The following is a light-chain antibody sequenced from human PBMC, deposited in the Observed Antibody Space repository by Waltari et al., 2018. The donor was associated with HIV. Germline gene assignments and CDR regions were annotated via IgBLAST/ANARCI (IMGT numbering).Light chain of an antibody. J-gene: IGLJ1*01. CDR2: DVS. V-gene: IGLV2-14*01. Sequence: QSAPTQPASVSGSPAQSLTISCTGTSSDVGDCNYVYWYQQHPGKAPKLIIYDVSNRPSGVSNRFSGSKSGNTASLTISGLQTEDEADYYCSSYTSSSTRVFGTGTKVTVL. CDR1: SSDVGDCNY. CDR3: SSYTSSSTRV.